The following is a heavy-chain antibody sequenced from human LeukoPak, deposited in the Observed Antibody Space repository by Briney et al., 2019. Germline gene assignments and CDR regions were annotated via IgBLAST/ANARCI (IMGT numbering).Heavy chain of an antibody. D-gene: IGHD6-19*01. J-gene: IGHJ2*01. CDR2: ISSSGSTI. Sequence: PGGSLRLSCAASGFPFRSYGIHWVRQAPGKGLEWVSYISSSGSTIYYADSVKGRFTISRDNAKNSLYLQMNSLRAEDTAVYYCARLFLYAVTGTGRIDWYFDLWGRGTLVTVSS. CDR3: ARLFLYAVTGTGRIDWYFDL. CDR1: GFPFRSYG. V-gene: IGHV3-48*04.